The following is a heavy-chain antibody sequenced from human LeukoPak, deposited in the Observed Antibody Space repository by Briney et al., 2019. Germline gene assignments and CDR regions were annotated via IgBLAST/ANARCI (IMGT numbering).Heavy chain of an antibody. J-gene: IGHJ4*02. CDR1: GFTFSSYG. CDR2: ISYDGSNK. Sequence: GGSLRLFCAASGFTFSSYGMHWVRQAPGKGLEWVAVISYDGSNKYYADSVKGRFTISRDNSKNTLYLQMNSLRAEDTAVYYCAKRRFDYWGQGTLVTVSS. CDR3: AKRRFDY. V-gene: IGHV3-30*18.